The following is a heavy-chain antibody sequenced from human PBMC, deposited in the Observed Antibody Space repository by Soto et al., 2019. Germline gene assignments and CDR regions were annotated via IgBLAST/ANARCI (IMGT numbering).Heavy chain of an antibody. D-gene: IGHD5-12*01. V-gene: IGHV3-23*01. Sequence: PGGSLRLSCAASGFTFSSYAMSWVRQAPGKGLEWVSAISGSGGSTYYAEYVKGRFTISRDNSKNTLYLQMKSLRAEDTAVYYCAEINIVATQSPFDYWGQGTLVTVSS. CDR3: AEINIVATQSPFDY. J-gene: IGHJ4*02. CDR1: GFTFSSYA. CDR2: ISGSGGST.